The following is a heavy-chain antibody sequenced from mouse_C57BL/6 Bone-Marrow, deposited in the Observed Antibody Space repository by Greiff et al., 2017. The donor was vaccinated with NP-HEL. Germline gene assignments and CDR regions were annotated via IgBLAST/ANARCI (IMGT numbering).Heavy chain of an antibody. CDR3: ARGALDWYFDV. CDR2: SRNKANDYTT. Sequence: EVQLVESGGGLVQSGRSLRLSCATSGFTFSDFYMDWVRQAPGKGLEWIAASRNKANDYTTEYSASVKGRFIVSRDTSQSILYLQMNALRAEDTAIYYCARGALDWYFDVWGTGTTVTVSA. V-gene: IGHV7-1*01. CDR1: GFTFSDFY. J-gene: IGHJ1*03.